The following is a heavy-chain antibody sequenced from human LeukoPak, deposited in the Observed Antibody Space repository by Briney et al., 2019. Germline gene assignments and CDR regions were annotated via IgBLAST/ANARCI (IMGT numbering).Heavy chain of an antibody. V-gene: IGHV4-59*12. CDR3: ARASYDYVWGSYRPQFFDY. D-gene: IGHD3-16*02. J-gene: IGHJ4*02. CDR2: IHYSGST. CDR1: GGSISSYY. Sequence: SETLSLTCTVSGGSISSYYWSWIRPPPGKGLEWIGYIHYSGSTNYNPSLKSRVTISVDTSKNQFSLKLSSVTAADTAVYYCARASYDYVWGSYRPQFFDYWGQGTLVTVSS.